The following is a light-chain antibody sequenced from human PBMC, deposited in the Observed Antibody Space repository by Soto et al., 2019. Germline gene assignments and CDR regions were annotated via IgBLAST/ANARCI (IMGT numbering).Light chain of an antibody. CDR3: QQYGSSPKLT. J-gene: IGKJ4*01. Sequence: IVLTQYTGTLSLSPGERATLSCRASQSVSSSYLAWYQQKPGQAPRLLIYGASSRATGIPDRFSGSGSGTDFTLTISRLEPEDFAVYYCQQYGSSPKLTFGGGT. CDR1: QSVSSSY. CDR2: GAS. V-gene: IGKV3-20*01.